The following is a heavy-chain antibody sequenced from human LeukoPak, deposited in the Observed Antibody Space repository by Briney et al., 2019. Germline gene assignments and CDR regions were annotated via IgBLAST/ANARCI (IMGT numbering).Heavy chain of an antibody. D-gene: IGHD6-19*01. V-gene: IGHV3-7*04. CDR2: INQDGSAK. J-gene: IGHJ4*02. CDR3: GRGSGWIFIY. Sequence: GGSLRLSCAASGFTLSSYWMNWVRQAPGKGLEWVANINQDGSAKQYVDSVKGRFTISRDNAKNSLYLQMNSLRAEDTAVYYCGRGSGWIFIYWGQGTLVTVSS. CDR1: GFTLSSYW.